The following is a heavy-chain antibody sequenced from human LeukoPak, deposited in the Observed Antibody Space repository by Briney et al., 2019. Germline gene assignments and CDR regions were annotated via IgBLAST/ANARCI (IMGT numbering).Heavy chain of an antibody. D-gene: IGHD5-18*01. CDR1: GFTFSSYR. Sequence: GGSLRLSCAASGFTFSSYRMNWVRQAPGKGLEWVSSISSSSSYIYYADSVKGRFTISRDNAKNSLYLQMNSLRAEDTAVYYCASPKGGYSYGLQYYFDYWGQGTLVTVSS. CDR2: ISSSSSYI. J-gene: IGHJ4*02. CDR3: ASPKGGYSYGLQYYFDY. V-gene: IGHV3-21*01.